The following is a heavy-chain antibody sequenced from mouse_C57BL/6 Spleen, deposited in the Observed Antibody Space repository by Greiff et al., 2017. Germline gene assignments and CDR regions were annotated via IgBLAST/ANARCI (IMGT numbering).Heavy chain of an antibody. V-gene: IGHV1-22*01. Sequence: VQLQQSGPELVKPGASVKMSCKASGYTFTDYNMHWVKQSHGKSLEWIGYINPKNGGTSYNQKFKGKATLTVNKSSSPAYMELRSLTSEDSAVYYVTRRGGFGNYWYFDVWGTGTTVTVSS. CDR2: INPKNGGT. D-gene: IGHD2-1*01. CDR3: TRRGGFGNYWYFDV. CDR1: GYTFTDYN. J-gene: IGHJ1*03.